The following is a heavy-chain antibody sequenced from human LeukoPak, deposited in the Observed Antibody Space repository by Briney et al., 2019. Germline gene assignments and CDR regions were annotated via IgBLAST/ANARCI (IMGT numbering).Heavy chain of an antibody. V-gene: IGHV4-59*01. Sequence: PSETLSLTCTVSGGSISSYYWSWIRQPPGKGLEWIGYIYYSGSTNYNPSLKSRVTISVDTSKSQFSLKLSSVTAADTAVYYCARRDCSSTSCYANWFDPWGQGTLVTVSS. D-gene: IGHD2-2*01. J-gene: IGHJ5*02. CDR1: GGSISSYY. CDR2: IYYSGST. CDR3: ARRDCSSTSCYANWFDP.